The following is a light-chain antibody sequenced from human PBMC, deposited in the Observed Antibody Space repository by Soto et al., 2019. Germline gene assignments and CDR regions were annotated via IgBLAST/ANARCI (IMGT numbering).Light chain of an antibody. Sequence: DIVMTQSPDSLAVSLGERVTINCKSSQSVLFSSNNKNYLAWYQQKPGQPPKLLISWASTRESGVPDRFSGSGSGTDFTLTISSLQAEDVAVYYCQQYYSNLYTFGQGTKLEIK. CDR1: QSVLFSSNNKNY. CDR2: WAS. CDR3: QQYYSNLYT. J-gene: IGKJ2*01. V-gene: IGKV4-1*01.